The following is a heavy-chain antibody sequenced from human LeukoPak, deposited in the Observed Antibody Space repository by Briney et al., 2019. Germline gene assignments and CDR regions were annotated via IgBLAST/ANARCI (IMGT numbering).Heavy chain of an antibody. Sequence: GGSLRLSCAASGFIFSNFAMHWGRQAPGKGLEWVARISYDGSHTYYADSMKGRFSISRDNSRNVLYLQMTSLSGDDSAVYYCAREEQELVRDYYYYMDVWGKGTTVTVSS. D-gene: IGHD6-13*01. CDR3: AREEQELVRDYYYYMDV. J-gene: IGHJ6*03. V-gene: IGHV3-30*01. CDR2: ISYDGSHT. CDR1: GFIFSNFA.